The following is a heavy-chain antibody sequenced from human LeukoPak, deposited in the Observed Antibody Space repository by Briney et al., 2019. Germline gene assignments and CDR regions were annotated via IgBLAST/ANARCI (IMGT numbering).Heavy chain of an antibody. CDR3: ARGPASDTAMVENWFDP. D-gene: IGHD5-18*01. V-gene: IGHV3-64*04. J-gene: IGHJ5*02. CDR1: GFTFSSYA. CDR2: ISSNGGST. Sequence: GGSLRLSCSASGFTFSSYAMHWVRQAPGKGLEYVSAISSNGGSTYYADSVKGRFTISRDNSKNTLYLQMSSLRAEDTAVYYCARGPASDTAMVENWFDPWGQGTLVTVSS.